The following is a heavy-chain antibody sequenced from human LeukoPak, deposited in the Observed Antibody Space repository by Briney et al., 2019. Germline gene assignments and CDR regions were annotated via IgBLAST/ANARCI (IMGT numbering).Heavy chain of an antibody. CDR2: VYYSGST. CDR3: ARVEDYGDYFDY. J-gene: IGHJ4*02. CDR1: GGSISSNNYY. V-gene: IGHV4-39*07. D-gene: IGHD4-17*01. Sequence: PSETLSLTCTVSGGSISSNNYYWGWIRQPPGKGLEWIGNVYYSGSTYYNPSLKSRVTISVDTSKNQFSLKLSSVTAADTAVYYCARVEDYGDYFDYWGQGTLVTVSS.